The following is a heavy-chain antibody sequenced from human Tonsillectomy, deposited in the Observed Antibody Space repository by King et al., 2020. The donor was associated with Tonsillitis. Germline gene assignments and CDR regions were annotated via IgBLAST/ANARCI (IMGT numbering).Heavy chain of an antibody. D-gene: IGHD5-24*01. CDR1: GYTFIVYY. CDR2: INPNSGDT. Sequence: VQLVQSGAEVKKPGASVKVSCKASGYTFIVYYMHWVRQAPGQGLEWLGWINPNSGDTNYAQKFQGRVTMTTDTSISTAYMELNRLRSDDTAVYYCASRGYNYKEGIYFDYWGQGTLVTVSS. V-gene: IGHV1-2*02. CDR3: ASRGYNYKEGIYFDY. J-gene: IGHJ4*02.